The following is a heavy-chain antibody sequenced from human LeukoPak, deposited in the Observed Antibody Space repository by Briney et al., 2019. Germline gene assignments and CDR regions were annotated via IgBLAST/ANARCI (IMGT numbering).Heavy chain of an antibody. D-gene: IGHD3-10*01. CDR3: AKEWSYYGSGSYGNNWFDP. CDR1: GFTFSSYA. J-gene: IGHJ5*02. V-gene: IGHV3-23*01. Sequence: GGSLRLSCAASGFTFSSYAMSWVRQAPGKGLEWVSAISGSGGSTYYADSVKGRFTVSRDNSKNTLYLQMNSLRAEDTAVYYCAKEWSYYGSGSYGNNWFDPWGQGTLVTVSS. CDR2: ISGSGGST.